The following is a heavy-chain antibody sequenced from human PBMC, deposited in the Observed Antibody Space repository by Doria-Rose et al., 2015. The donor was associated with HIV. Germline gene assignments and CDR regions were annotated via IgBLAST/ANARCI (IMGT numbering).Heavy chain of an antibody. CDR3: ARMGSYRELDY. V-gene: IGHV4-31*02. CDR1: GASVSSRGYY. Sequence: VSGASVSSRGYYWNWIRQVPGKGLESLGYTYYTGTSDYSPSLKSRLNMAVDTSKDQFSLKLSFVTVADTAVYYCARMGSYRELDYWGQGALVIVSA. J-gene: IGHJ4*02. D-gene: IGHD3-3*01. CDR2: TYYTGTS.